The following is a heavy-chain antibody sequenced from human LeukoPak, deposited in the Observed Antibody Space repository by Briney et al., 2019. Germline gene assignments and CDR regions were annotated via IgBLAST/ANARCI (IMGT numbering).Heavy chain of an antibody. J-gene: IGHJ1*01. D-gene: IGHD3-3*01. V-gene: IGHV1-24*01. CDR2: FDPEDGET. Sequence: ASVKVSCKVSGYTLTELSMHWVRQAPGKGLEWMGGFDPEDGETIYAQKFQGRVTMTEDTSTDTAYMELSSLRSEDTAVYYCARYEYDFWSGESPTGSKYFQHWGQGTLVTVSS. CDR1: GYTLTELS. CDR3: ARYEYDFWSGESPTGSKYFQH.